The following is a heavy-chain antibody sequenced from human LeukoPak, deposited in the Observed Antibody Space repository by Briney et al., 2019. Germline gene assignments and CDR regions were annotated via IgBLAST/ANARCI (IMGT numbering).Heavy chain of an antibody. J-gene: IGHJ4*02. CDR1: GFTFHTYA. CDR3: AKYNSDWYDDY. Sequence: QPGGSLRLSCAASGFTFHTYASTWVRQAPGKGLEWVSAISGSGGSTYYADSVKGRFAISRDNSKNTLYLQMSSLRAEDTALYYCAKYNSDWYDDYWGQGTLVTVSS. D-gene: IGHD6-19*01. CDR2: ISGSGGST. V-gene: IGHV3-23*01.